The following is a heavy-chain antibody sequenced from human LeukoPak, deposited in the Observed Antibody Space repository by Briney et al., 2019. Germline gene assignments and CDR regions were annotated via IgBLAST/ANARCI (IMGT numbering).Heavy chain of an antibody. CDR3: ARARDYSNWIFDY. V-gene: IGHV1-69*04. D-gene: IGHD4-11*01. J-gene: IGHJ4*02. CDR2: IIPILGIA. CDR1: GYTFTSYD. Sequence: SVKVSCKASGYTFTSYDISWVRQAPGQGLEWMGSIIPILGIANYAQKFQGRVTITADKSTSTAYMELSSLRSEDTAVYYCARARDYSNWIFDYWGQGTLVTVSS.